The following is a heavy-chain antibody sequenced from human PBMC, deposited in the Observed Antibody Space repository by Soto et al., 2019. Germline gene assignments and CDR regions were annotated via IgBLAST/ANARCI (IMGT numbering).Heavy chain of an antibody. D-gene: IGHD2-21*01. V-gene: IGHV4-31*03. CDR1: GAALNSGNYY. J-gene: IGHJ5*02. CDR3: ARLRIATNNYKWFDP. CDR2: IYVTGAV. Sequence: SETLSLTCSVSGAALNSGNYYWRWIRQVPGKGLEWIGQIYVTGAVDYNPSLRNRITISQDTSERQFSLNLRLVTAADTAVYYCARLRIATNNYKWFDPWGQGTLVTVSS.